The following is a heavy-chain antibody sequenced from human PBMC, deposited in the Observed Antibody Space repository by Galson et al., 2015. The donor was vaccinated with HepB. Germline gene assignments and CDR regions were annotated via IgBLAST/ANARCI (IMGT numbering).Heavy chain of an antibody. J-gene: IGHJ6*03. V-gene: IGHV3-11*01. D-gene: IGHD3-9*01. CDR2: ISSRGTTI. CDR1: GFTFSDSF. CDR3: ARLTIFFYIDV. Sequence: SLRLSCAASGFTFSDSFMAWIRQAPGKGLEWVSYISSRGTTISYTDSVKGRFTITRDNAMKSLSLQLNNLRVKDTAIYYCARLTIFFYIDVWGEGTTVTVSS.